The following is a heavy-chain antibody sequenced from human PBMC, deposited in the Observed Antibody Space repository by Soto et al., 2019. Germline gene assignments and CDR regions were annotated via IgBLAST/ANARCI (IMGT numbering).Heavy chain of an antibody. CDR3: AKAYFVWSSEQPYYFDY. CDR2: ISGSGGRS. CDR1: GFTFSNYA. J-gene: IGHJ4*02. D-gene: IGHD3-16*01. Sequence: EVQLLDSGGGLVQPGGSLRLSCAASGFTFSNYAMTWVRQGPGKGLEWVSGISGSGGRSYYADSVKGRFTISRDNSKSTLYLQMNSLTAEYTAVYYCAKAYFVWSSEQPYYFDYWGQGTLVTVSS. V-gene: IGHV3-23*01.